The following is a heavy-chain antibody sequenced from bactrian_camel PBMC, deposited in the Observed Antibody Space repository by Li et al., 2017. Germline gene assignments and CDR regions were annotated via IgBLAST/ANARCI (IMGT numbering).Heavy chain of an antibody. J-gene: IGHJ4*01. CDR3: AEGRGSRGEHCYSLNY. D-gene: IGHD6*01. V-gene: IGHV3S55*01. Sequence: HVQLVESGGGSAQTGGSLTLSCTGSGVTFEDPAMAWYRQAPGNECEFVSAILTHGAAYYADAGKGRFTISHDSAENTMYLQMNDLKPEDTATYYCAEGRGSRGEHCYSLNYWGQGTQVTVS. CDR2: ILTHGAA. CDR1: GVTFEDPA.